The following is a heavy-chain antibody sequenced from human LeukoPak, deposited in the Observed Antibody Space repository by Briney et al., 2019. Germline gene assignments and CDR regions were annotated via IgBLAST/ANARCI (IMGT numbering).Heavy chain of an antibody. CDR1: GFTFSSYA. CDR3: ARGGVIYHGMDV. V-gene: IGHV3-30*04. D-gene: IGHD3-10*01. J-gene: IGHJ6*02. CDR2: ISYDGSNK. Sequence: PGGSLRLSCAASGFTFSSYAMHWVRQAPGKGLEWVAVISYDGSNKYYADSVKGRFTISRDNSKNTLYLQMNSLRAEDTAVYYCARGGVIYHGMDVWGQGTTVTVSS.